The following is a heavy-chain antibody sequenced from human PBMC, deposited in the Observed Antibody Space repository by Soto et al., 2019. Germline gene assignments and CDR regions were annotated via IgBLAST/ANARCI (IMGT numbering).Heavy chain of an antibody. CDR3: AGDLGSSSGYGMDV. Sequence: GGSLRLSCAASGFTFSSYSMNWVRQAPGKGLEWVSSISSSSSYIYYADSVKGRFTSSRDNAKNSLYPQMNSLRAEDTAVYYCAGDLGSSSGYGMDVWGQGTTVTVSS. CDR2: ISSSSSYI. V-gene: IGHV3-21*01. J-gene: IGHJ6*02. CDR1: GFTFSSYS. D-gene: IGHD6-6*01.